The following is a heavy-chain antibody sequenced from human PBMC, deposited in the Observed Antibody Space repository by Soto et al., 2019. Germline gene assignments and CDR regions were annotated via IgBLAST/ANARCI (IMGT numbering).Heavy chain of an antibody. D-gene: IGHD4-4*01. CDR1: GASVTRDGNC. CDR3: AREGDGYSPFDD. CDR2: IYHGGST. Sequence: QVQLRESGSGLVKPSQTLSLTCSVSGASVTRDGNCWTWIRQPPGKGLEFVASIYHGGSTFYNPSLRSRVTISLDRSKNQFSLKLTSVTAADTAVYYCAREGDGYSPFDDWGQGTLVTVYS. V-gene: IGHV4-30-2*01. J-gene: IGHJ4*02.